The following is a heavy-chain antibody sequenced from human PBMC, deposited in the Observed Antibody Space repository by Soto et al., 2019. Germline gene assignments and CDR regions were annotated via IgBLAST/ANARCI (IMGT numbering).Heavy chain of an antibody. CDR2: IIPIFGTA. Sequence: SVKVSCKASGGTFSSYAISWVRQAPGQGLEWMGGIIPIFGTANYAQKFQGRVTITADESTSTAYMELSSLRSEDTAVYYCARREQWLKRNWFDPWGQGTLVTVSS. V-gene: IGHV1-69*13. J-gene: IGHJ5*02. D-gene: IGHD6-19*01. CDR1: GGTFSSYA. CDR3: ARREQWLKRNWFDP.